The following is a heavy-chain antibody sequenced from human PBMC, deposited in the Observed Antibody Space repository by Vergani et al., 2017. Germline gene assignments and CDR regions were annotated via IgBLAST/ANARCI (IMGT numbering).Heavy chain of an antibody. Sequence: EVQLVESGGGLVKPGGSLRLSCAASGFTFSSYWMSWVRQAPGKGLEWVANIKQDGSEKYYVDSVKGRFTISRDNAKNSLYLQMNSLRAEDTAVYYCARSITPGGSYSGGTDYWGQGTLVTVSS. CDR3: ARSITPGGSYSGGTDY. J-gene: IGHJ4*02. CDR1: GFTFSSYW. CDR2: IKQDGSEK. V-gene: IGHV3-7*03. D-gene: IGHD1-26*01.